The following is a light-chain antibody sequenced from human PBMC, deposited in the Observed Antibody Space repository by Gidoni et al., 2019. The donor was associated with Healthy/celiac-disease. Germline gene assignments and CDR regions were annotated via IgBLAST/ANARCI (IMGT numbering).Light chain of an antibody. CDR3: QQRSNWPPYT. J-gene: IGKJ2*01. V-gene: IGKV3-11*01. CDR1: QSVSSY. CDR2: DAS. Sequence: IVLTQSPATLSLSPGERATLSCRASQSVSSYLAWYQQNPGQAPRLLIYDASNRATGIPARFSGSGSGTDFTLTISSLEPEDFAVYYCQQRSNWPPYTFXQXTKLEIK.